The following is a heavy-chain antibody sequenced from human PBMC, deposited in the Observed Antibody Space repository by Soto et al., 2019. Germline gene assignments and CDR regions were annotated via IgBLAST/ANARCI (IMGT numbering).Heavy chain of an antibody. D-gene: IGHD5-18*01. V-gene: IGHV1-69*13. J-gene: IGHJ6*02. Sequence: AVKVSCKASGGTFSSYAISWVRQAPGQGLEWMGGIIPIFGTANYAQKFQGRVTITADESTSTAYMELSSLRSEDTAVYYCARDQTKVDTAMVGYYYGMDVWGQGTTVTVSS. CDR2: IIPIFGTA. CDR3: ARDQTKVDTAMVGYYYGMDV. CDR1: GGTFSSYA.